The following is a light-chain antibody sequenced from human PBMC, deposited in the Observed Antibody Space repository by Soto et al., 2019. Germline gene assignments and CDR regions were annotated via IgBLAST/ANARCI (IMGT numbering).Light chain of an antibody. CDR3: GSWDSSLSAYV. J-gene: IGLJ1*01. V-gene: IGLV1-51*01. CDR2: DDN. Sequence: SVLTQPPSVSGAPGQRVTISCTGGSSNLGADYDVHWYQQLPGTAPKLLIYDDNKRPSGIPDRFSGSKSGTSATLGITGFQTGDEADYYCGSWDSSLSAYVFGTGTKVTVL. CDR1: SSNLGADYD.